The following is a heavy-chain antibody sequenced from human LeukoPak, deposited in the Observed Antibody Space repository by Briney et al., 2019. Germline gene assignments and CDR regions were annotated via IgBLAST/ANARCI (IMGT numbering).Heavy chain of an antibody. CDR1: GGSISSYY. CDR2: IYYSGST. Sequence: PSETLSLTCTVSGGSISSYYWSWIRQPPGKGLEWIGYIYYSGSTNYNPSLKSRVTISVDTSKNQFSLKLSSVTAADTAVYYCARVTTSRDIAVAAPDYWGQGTLVTVSS. J-gene: IGHJ4*02. D-gene: IGHD6-19*01. CDR3: ARVTTSRDIAVAAPDY. V-gene: IGHV4-59*01.